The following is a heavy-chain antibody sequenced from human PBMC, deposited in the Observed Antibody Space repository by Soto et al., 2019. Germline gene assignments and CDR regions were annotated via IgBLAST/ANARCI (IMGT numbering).Heavy chain of an antibody. D-gene: IGHD2-15*01. J-gene: IGHJ4*02. CDR2: VSTSGRST. CDR1: GFIFSEST. V-gene: IGHV3-64D*06. Sequence: LRLSCSASGFIFSESTIYWVRQVPGKGLEAISAVSTSGRSTYYADSVKDRFTISRDNSKNTLFLQMGSLRPEDTAIYYCVKQAHGLDGVAFDYWGQGTQVTVSS. CDR3: VKQAHGLDGVAFDY.